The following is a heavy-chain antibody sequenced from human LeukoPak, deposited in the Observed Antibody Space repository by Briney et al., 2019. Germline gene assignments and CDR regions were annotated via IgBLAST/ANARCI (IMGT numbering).Heavy chain of an antibody. Sequence: GGSLRLSCAASGFTFSSYSMNWVRQAPGKGLEWVSYISSSTTTIFYADSVKGRFTISRDSSKNTLYLQMNSLRAEDTAVYYCARDRYSSTWGQGTLVSVSS. J-gene: IGHJ5*02. D-gene: IGHD6-13*01. CDR2: ISSSTTTI. CDR3: ARDRYSST. CDR1: GFTFSSYS. V-gene: IGHV3-48*01.